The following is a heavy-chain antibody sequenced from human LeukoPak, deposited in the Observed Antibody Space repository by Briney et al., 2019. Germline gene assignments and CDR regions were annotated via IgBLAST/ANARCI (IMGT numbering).Heavy chain of an antibody. D-gene: IGHD1-1*01. Sequence: PGGSLRLSCAASGFTFKNYGMNWVRQAPGKGLEWVSSISSGATYIDNADSVKSRFTISRDNAKNSLYLEMNSLRAEDTAVYYCARSKGGAQREYGMDVWGQGTTVTVSS. CDR1: GFTFKNYG. J-gene: IGHJ6*02. V-gene: IGHV3-21*06. CDR2: ISSGATYI. CDR3: ARSKGGAQREYGMDV.